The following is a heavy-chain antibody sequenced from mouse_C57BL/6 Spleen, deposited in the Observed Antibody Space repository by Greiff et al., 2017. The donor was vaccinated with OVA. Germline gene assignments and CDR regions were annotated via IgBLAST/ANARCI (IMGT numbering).Heavy chain of an antibody. V-gene: IGHV5-17*01. D-gene: IGHD4-1*01. Sequence: VQLKESGGGLVKPGGSLKLSCAASGFTFSDYGMHWVRQAPEKGLAWVAYISSGSRTIYYADTVKGRFTISRDNAKNTLFLRMTSLSSEDTAMYYCAREGELGMDYWGQGTSVTVSS. J-gene: IGHJ4*01. CDR2: ISSGSRTI. CDR3: AREGELGMDY. CDR1: GFTFSDYG.